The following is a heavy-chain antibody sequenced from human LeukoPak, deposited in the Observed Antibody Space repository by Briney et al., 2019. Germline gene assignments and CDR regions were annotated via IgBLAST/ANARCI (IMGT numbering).Heavy chain of an antibody. D-gene: IGHD6-13*01. J-gene: IGHJ4*02. CDR1: GGSFSGYY. V-gene: IGHV4-34*01. CDR3: ARGGDFSSSWYVSYY. CDR2: INHSGST. Sequence: SETLSLTCAVYGGSFSGYYWSWIRQPPGKGLEWIGEINHSGSTNYNPSLKSRVTISVDTSKNQFSLKLSSVTAADTAVYYCARGGDFSSSWYVSYYWGQGTLVTVSS.